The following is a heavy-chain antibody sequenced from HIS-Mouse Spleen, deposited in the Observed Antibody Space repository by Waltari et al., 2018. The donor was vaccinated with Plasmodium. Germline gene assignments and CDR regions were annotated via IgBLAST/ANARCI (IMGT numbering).Heavy chain of an antibody. V-gene: IGHV3-7*01. D-gene: IGHD6-13*01. CDR3: ASSWYWYFDL. J-gene: IGHJ2*01. Sequence: EVQLVESGGGWVQPGGSLRLSCAAAGFTFSSFWMSWVRQATGKGLEWVANIKQDGSEKYYVDSVKGRFTISRDNAKNSLYLQMNSLRAEDTAVYYCASSWYWYFDLWGRGTLVTVSS. CDR2: IKQDGSEK. CDR1: GFTFSSFW.